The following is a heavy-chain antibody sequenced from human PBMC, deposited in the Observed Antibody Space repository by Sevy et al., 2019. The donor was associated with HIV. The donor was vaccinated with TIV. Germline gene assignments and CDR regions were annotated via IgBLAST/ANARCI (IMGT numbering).Heavy chain of an antibody. CDR3: AKATSYCGGDCYSGT. D-gene: IGHD2-21*02. Sequence: GASVKVSCKASGYSFTDYYLHWVRQAPGQGLEWMGRINPNTGGTNSAERFQGRVTLTTDTSMSTAYMELSRLTFDDTAVYFCAKATSYCGGDCYSGTWGQGTLVTVSS. J-gene: IGHJ5*02. V-gene: IGHV1-2*06. CDR2: INPNTGGT. CDR1: GYSFTDYY.